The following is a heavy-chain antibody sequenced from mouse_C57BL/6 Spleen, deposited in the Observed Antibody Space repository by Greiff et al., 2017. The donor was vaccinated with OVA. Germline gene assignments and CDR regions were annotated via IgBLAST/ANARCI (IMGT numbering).Heavy chain of an antibody. J-gene: IGHJ4*01. D-gene: IGHD2-5*01. Sequence: QVQLQQPGAELVRPGTSVKLSCKASGYTFTSYWMHWVKQRPGQGLEWIGVIDPSDSYTNYNQKFKGKATLTVDTSSSTAYMQLSSLTSEDSAVYYCERGDYSSSKGYAMDYWGQGTSVTVSA. CDR1: GYTFTSYW. CDR2: IDPSDSYT. CDR3: ERGDYSSSKGYAMDY. V-gene: IGHV1-59*01.